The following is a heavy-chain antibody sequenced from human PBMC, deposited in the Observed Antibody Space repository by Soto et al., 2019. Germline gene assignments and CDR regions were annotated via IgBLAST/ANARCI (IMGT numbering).Heavy chain of an antibody. D-gene: IGHD6-19*01. Sequence: QVQLVQSGAEVKKPGSSVKVSCKASGGTFSSYAISWVRQAPGQGLEWMGGIIPIFGTANYAQKFQGRVTITADESTSTADMELSSLRYEDTAVYSCARDGAVAGCTVYWYFDLWGRGTLVTVSS. CDR1: GGTFSSYA. CDR2: IIPIFGTA. J-gene: IGHJ2*01. V-gene: IGHV1-69*01. CDR3: ARDGAVAGCTVYWYFDL.